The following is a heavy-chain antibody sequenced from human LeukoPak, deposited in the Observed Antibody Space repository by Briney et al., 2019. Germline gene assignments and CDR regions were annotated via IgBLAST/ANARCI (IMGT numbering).Heavy chain of an antibody. Sequence: ASVKVSCKASGYTITSYDINWVRQATGQGLEWMGWMNPNSGNTGYAQKFQGRVTMTRNTSISTAYMELSSLRSEDTAVYYCASSYSSGWYGAFDIWGQGTMVTVSS. D-gene: IGHD6-19*01. CDR3: ASSYSSGWYGAFDI. CDR2: MNPNSGNT. V-gene: IGHV1-8*01. J-gene: IGHJ3*02. CDR1: GYTITSYD.